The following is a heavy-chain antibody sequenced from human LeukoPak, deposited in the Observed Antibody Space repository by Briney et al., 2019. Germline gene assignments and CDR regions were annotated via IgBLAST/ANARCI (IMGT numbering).Heavy chain of an antibody. Sequence: ASVKVSRKVSGYTLTELSMHWVRQAPGKGLEWMGRIIPILGIANYAQKFQGRVTITADKSTSTAYMELSSLRSEDTAVYYCAGLVVVTAATAQTSDYWGQGTLVTVSS. V-gene: IGHV1-69*02. CDR1: GYTLTELS. CDR2: IIPILGIA. D-gene: IGHD2-21*02. CDR3: AGLVVVTAATAQTSDY. J-gene: IGHJ4*02.